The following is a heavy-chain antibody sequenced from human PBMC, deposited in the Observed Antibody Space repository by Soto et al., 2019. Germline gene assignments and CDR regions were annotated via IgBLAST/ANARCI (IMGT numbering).Heavy chain of an antibody. V-gene: IGHV1-18*04. J-gene: IGHJ3*02. Sequence: QVQLVQSGTEVKKPGASVKVSCKTSGYTFTNHGINWVRQAPGQGLDWMGWINPYNANTNYAQKLQGRVTTPTDTSTTTAYMDLTSLTSHDPAVYYCARDRVAGIWGDAFDIWGQGTVVTVSS. D-gene: IGHD3-16*01. CDR3: ARDRVAGIWGDAFDI. CDR1: GYTFTNHG. CDR2: INPYNANT.